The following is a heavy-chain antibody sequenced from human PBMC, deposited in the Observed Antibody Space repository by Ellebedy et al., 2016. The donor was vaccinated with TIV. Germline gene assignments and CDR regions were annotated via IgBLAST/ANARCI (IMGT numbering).Heavy chain of an antibody. Sequence: PGGSLRLSCAASGFTCSTYTMNWVRQAPGKGLEWVSSITRSSSDVHYADSARGRFSISRDNAKNTLYLQMNSLRAEDTAVYYCARGRGGSTGSDYFDYWGQGTLVTVSS. CDR2: ITRSSSDV. CDR1: GFTCSTYT. D-gene: IGHD2-2*01. J-gene: IGHJ4*02. CDR3: ARGRGGSTGSDYFDY. V-gene: IGHV3-21*01.